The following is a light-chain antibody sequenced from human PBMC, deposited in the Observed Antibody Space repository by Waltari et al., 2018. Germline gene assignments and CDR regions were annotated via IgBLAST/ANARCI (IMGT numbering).Light chain of an antibody. Sequence: EIVLTQSPATLSLSPGERATLSCRASQSVGRSLAWYQQKPGQAPRLLIYDASSRAAGIPDRFSGSGSGTDFSLAISRLEPEDFAVYYCQKYVSLPATFGQGTKVEIK. CDR3: QKYVSLPAT. V-gene: IGKV3-20*01. J-gene: IGKJ1*01. CDR1: QSVGRS. CDR2: DAS.